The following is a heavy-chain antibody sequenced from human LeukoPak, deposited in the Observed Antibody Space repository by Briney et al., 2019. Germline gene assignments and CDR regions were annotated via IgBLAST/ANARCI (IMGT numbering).Heavy chain of an antibody. V-gene: IGHV3-21*01. CDR2: ISSSSSYI. CDR1: GFTFSSYS. J-gene: IGHJ6*02. D-gene: IGHD3-3*01. Sequence: GGSLRLSCAASGFTFSSYSMNWVRQAPGKGLEWVSSISSSSSYIYYADSVKGRFTISRDNAKNSLYLQMTSLRAEDTAVYYCARCPITIFGVVKPNYYYYGMDVWGQESTVTVSS. CDR3: ARCPITIFGVVKPNYYYYGMDV.